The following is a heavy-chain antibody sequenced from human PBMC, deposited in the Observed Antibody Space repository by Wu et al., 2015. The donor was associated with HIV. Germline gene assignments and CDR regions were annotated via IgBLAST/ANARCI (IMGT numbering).Heavy chain of an antibody. CDR1: GGTFNNYA. CDR3: ARGHYHYYGMDV. D-gene: IGHD3-10*01. CDR2: IIPIFGTA. V-gene: IGHV1-69*12. Sequence: QVQLVQSGAEVKKPGSSVKVSCKASGGTFNNYAISWLRQAPGQGLEWMGGIIPIFGTANYAQKFQGRVTIIADESTSTAYMELSSLRSEDTAVYYCARGHYHYYGMDVWGQGTTVTVSS. J-gene: IGHJ6*02.